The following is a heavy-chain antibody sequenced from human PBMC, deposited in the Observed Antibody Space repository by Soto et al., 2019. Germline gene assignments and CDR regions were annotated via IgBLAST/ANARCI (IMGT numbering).Heavy chain of an antibody. CDR1: GGSISSGGYS. Sequence: QLQLQESGSGLVKPSQTLSLTCAVSGGSISSGGYSWSWIRQPPGKGLEWIGYIYHSGSTYYNPSLKSRVTXXVXRSXNQFSLKLSSVTAADTAVYYCARTDRTTGTTTFDYWGQGTLVTVSS. CDR3: ARTDRTTGTTTFDY. V-gene: IGHV4-30-2*01. CDR2: IYHSGST. J-gene: IGHJ4*02. D-gene: IGHD1-1*01.